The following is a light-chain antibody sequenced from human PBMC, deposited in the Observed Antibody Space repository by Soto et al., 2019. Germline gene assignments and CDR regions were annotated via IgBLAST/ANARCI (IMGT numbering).Light chain of an antibody. J-gene: IGKJ1*01. CDR3: QQYGSTPT. Sequence: IVLTQSPGTLSLSPGERATLSCRASQSVSGSYLAWHQQKPGQAPRLLIYGASSRATGIPDRFTGSWSGTDFTLTISRLEPEDVAVYYCQQYGSTPTFGQGTKVEIK. CDR1: QSVSGSY. CDR2: GAS. V-gene: IGKV3-20*01.